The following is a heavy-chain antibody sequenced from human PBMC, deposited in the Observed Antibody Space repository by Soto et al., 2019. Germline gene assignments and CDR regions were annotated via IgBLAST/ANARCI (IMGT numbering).Heavy chain of an antibody. CDR2: FDPEDGET. V-gene: IGHV1-24*01. Sequence: ASVKVSCKVSGYTLTELSMHWVRQAPGKGLEWMGGFDPEDGETIYAQKFQGRVTMTEDTSTDTAYMELSSLRSEDTAVYYCATDDIAAAGPSRSSSGWYYFDYWGQGTLVTVSS. D-gene: IGHD6-13*01. J-gene: IGHJ4*02. CDR1: GYTLTELS. CDR3: ATDDIAAAGPSRSSSGWYYFDY.